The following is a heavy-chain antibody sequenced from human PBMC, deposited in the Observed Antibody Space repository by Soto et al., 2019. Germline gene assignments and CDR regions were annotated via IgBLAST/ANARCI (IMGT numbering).Heavy chain of an antibody. V-gene: IGHV3-23*01. CDR3: AKALGYYGLDV. CDR2: ISGVGGST. J-gene: IGHJ6*02. Sequence: GGSLRLSCAASGFTFSNNAMSWVRQAPGKGLEWVSSISGVGGSTYYADSVKGRFTISRDNSKNTLYLQMNSLRTEDTAVYFCAKALGYYGLDVWGQGTTVTVSS. CDR1: GFTFSNNA.